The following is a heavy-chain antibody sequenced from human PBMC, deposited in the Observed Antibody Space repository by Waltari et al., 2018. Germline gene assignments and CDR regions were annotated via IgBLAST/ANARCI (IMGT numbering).Heavy chain of an antibody. J-gene: IGHJ4*02. CDR2: IYHSGST. CDR1: GYSISSGYY. Sequence: QVQLQESGPGLVKPSETLSLTCAVSGYSISSGYYWGWIRQPPGKGLEWIGSIYHSGSTSYNPSLTSRVTISVDTSKNQFSLKLRSVTAADTAVYYCARLGSDFDMVVRPRGYFDYWGQGTLVTVSS. V-gene: IGHV4-38-2*01. D-gene: IGHD2-15*01. CDR3: ARLGSDFDMVVRPRGYFDY.